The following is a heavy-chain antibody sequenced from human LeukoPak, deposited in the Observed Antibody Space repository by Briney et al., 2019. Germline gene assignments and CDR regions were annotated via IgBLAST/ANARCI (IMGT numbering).Heavy chain of an antibody. CDR1: GFTFSSYA. J-gene: IGHJ3*02. Sequence: GGSLRLSCAASGFTFSSYAMSWVRQAPGKGLEWVSAISGSGGSTYYADSVKGRFTISRDNSKNTLYLQMNSLRAEGTAVYYCAKSYCSSTSCNMGGAFDIWGQGTMVTVSS. D-gene: IGHD2-2*02. CDR3: AKSYCSSTSCNMGGAFDI. V-gene: IGHV3-23*01. CDR2: ISGSGGST.